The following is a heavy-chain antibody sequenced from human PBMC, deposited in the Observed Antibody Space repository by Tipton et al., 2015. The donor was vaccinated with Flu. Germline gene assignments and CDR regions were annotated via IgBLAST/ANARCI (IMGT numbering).Heavy chain of an antibody. CDR1: GFTIRDYS. CDR2: IRSKTYGGTT. J-gene: IGHJ6*02. Sequence: SLRLSCTPSGFTIRDYSINWFRQAPGKGLEWVGSIRSKTYGGTTEYAASVKGRFTIARDDSEGIAHLQMSSLKTEDTGVYYCARDTMVEEVIAYGMDVWGQGP. CDR3: ARDTMVEEVIAYGMDV. V-gene: IGHV3-49*03. D-gene: IGHD3-10*01.